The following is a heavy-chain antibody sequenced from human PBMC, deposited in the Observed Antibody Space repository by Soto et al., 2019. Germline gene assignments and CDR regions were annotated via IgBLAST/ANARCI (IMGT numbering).Heavy chain of an antibody. J-gene: IGHJ3*02. D-gene: IGHD3-16*01. CDR2: ISGSGGST. CDR1: GFTFSSYA. V-gene: IGHV3-23*01. Sequence: PGVSLRLSCAASGFTFSSYAMSWVRQAPGKGLEWVSAISGSGGSTYYADSVKGRFTISRDNSKNTLYLQMNSLRAEDTAVYYCAMSYYDYSDAFDIWGQGTMVTVSS. CDR3: AMSYYDYSDAFDI.